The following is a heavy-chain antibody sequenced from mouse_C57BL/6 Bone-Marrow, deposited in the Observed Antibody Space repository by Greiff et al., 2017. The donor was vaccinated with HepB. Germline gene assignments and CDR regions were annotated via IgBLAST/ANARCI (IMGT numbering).Heavy chain of an antibody. CDR2: ISYDGSN. CDR1: GYSITSGYY. V-gene: IGHV3-6*01. CDR3: ANTTVEATHY. Sequence: EVKLVESGPGLVKPSQSLSLTCSVTGYSITSGYYWNWIRQFPGNKLEWMGYISYDGSNNYNPSLKNRISITRDTSKNQFFLKLNSVTTEDTATYYCANTTVEATHYWGQGTSVTVSS. J-gene: IGHJ4*01. D-gene: IGHD1-1*01.